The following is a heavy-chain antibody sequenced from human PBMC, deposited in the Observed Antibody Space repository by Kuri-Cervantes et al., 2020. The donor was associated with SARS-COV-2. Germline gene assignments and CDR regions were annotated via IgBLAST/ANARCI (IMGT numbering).Heavy chain of an antibody. CDR1: RFTSNNYA. CDR3: AKGTATDDFWIGIGGFDY. CDR2: ISYEGSIK. V-gene: IGHV3-30*04. D-gene: IGHD3-3*01. J-gene: IGHJ4*02. Sequence: GESLKISCAASRFTSNNYAFHLVRQPPGKGLEWLAFISYEGSIKHYADSVKGRLSVSRDNSKNTLYLQMNSLRAEDTAVYYCAKGTATDDFWIGIGGFDYWGQGTLVTFSS.